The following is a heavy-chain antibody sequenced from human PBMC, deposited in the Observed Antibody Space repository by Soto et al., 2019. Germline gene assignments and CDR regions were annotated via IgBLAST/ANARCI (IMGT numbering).Heavy chain of an antibody. V-gene: IGHV3-9*01. CDR2: ISWNSRDI. J-gene: IGHJ4*02. D-gene: IGHD3-22*01. CDR3: AKATYFSDSAGYYLTFFDY. CDR1: GLTFDDYA. Sequence: EVQLVESGGGFVQPGWSLRLSCAASGLTFDDYAMHWVRQAPGKGREWVAGISWNSRDIDYADSVKGRFNISRDNANNSLYLQMNSLRPEDTALYYCAKATYFSDSAGYYLTFFDYWGQGTLVTVSS.